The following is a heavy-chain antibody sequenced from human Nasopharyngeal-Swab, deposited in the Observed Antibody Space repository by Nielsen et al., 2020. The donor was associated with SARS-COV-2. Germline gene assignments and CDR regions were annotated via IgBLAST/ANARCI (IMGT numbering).Heavy chain of an antibody. Sequence: WVRQAPGQRLEWMGWINAGNGNTKYSQKFQGRVTITRDTSASTAYMELSSLGSEDTAVYYCARDRNYDFWSGYSGDAFDIWGQGTMVTVSS. J-gene: IGHJ3*02. CDR2: INAGNGNT. CDR3: ARDRNYDFWSGYSGDAFDI. D-gene: IGHD3-3*01. V-gene: IGHV1-3*01.